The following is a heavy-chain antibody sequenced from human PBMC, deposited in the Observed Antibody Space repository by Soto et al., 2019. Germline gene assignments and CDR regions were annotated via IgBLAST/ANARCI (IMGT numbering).Heavy chain of an antibody. Sequence: GGSLRLSCAASGFTFSSYSMNWVRQAPGKGLEWVSSISSSSSYIYYADSVKGRFTISRDNAKNSLYLQMNSLRAEETAVYYCARPAAGAFDFWGQGTMVTVSS. CDR2: ISSSSSYI. D-gene: IGHD3-10*01. CDR1: GFTFSSYS. CDR3: ARPAAGAFDF. V-gene: IGHV3-21*01. J-gene: IGHJ3*01.